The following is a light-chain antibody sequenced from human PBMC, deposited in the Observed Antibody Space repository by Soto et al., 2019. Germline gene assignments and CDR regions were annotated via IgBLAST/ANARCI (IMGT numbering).Light chain of an antibody. V-gene: IGKV3-20*01. Sequence: EIVLTQSPDTLSLSPGERGTLSCRASQSVGGNYLAWYQQKPGQAPRLLIYAASIRVTGIPDRFSGSGSGTDFTLTITRLEPEDFAVYYCQQYDISPYTFGQGTKLEIK. CDR2: AAS. J-gene: IGKJ2*01. CDR3: QQYDISPYT. CDR1: QSVGGNY.